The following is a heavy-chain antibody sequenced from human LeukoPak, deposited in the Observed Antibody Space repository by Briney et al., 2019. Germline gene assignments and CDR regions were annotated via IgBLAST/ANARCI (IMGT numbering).Heavy chain of an antibody. V-gene: IGHV3-64*04. CDR1: GFTFSNYA. J-gene: IGHJ4*02. CDR2: ISSNGAST. D-gene: IGHD3-22*01. Sequence: GGSLRLSCSASGFTFSNYAMHWVRQAPGKGLEFLSAISSNGASTQYADLVKGRLTISRDNSENTLYLQMNSLRAEDTAVYYCVRLSSGYYGLIDHWGQGTLVTVSS. CDR3: VRLSSGYYGLIDH.